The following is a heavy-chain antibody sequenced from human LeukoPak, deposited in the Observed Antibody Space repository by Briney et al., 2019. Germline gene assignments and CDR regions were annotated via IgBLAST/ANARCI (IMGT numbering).Heavy chain of an antibody. J-gene: IGHJ2*01. V-gene: IGHV3-66*02. CDR2: IYSGGST. Sequence: PGGSLRLSGAASGFTVSSNYMSWVRQAPGKGLEWVSVIYSGGSTYYADSVKGRFTISKDNSKHTLYLQMNSLRAEDTAVYYCAREGRGYCSGGSCYNTQYWYFDLWGRGTLVTVSS. D-gene: IGHD2-15*01. CDR1: GFTVSSNY. CDR3: AREGRGYCSGGSCYNTQYWYFDL.